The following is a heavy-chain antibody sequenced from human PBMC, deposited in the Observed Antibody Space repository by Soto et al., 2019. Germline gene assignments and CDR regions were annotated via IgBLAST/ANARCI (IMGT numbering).Heavy chain of an antibody. Sequence: QVQLVESGGGVVQPGRSLRLSCAASGFTFSSYGMHWVRQAPGKGLEWVAVIWYDGSNKYYADSVKGRFTIARDNSKNTLYLQMNSLRAEDTAVYYCARGYGDYFNGGMDVWGQGTTVTVSS. J-gene: IGHJ6*02. CDR1: GFTFSSYG. V-gene: IGHV3-33*01. D-gene: IGHD4-17*01. CDR2: IWYDGSNK. CDR3: ARGYGDYFNGGMDV.